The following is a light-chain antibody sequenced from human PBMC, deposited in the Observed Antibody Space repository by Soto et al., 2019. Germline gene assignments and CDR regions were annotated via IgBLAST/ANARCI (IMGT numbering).Light chain of an antibody. CDR3: QQYNNWPGT. CDR1: QSVSSN. Sequence: EIVMTQSPATLSVSPGERATLSCRASQSVSSNLAWYQQKPGQAPRLLIYCASTRATGIPARFSGSGSGTEFTLTISSLQSEDVAVYYCQQYNNWPGTFGQGTKVDIK. CDR2: CAS. J-gene: IGKJ1*01. V-gene: IGKV3-15*01.